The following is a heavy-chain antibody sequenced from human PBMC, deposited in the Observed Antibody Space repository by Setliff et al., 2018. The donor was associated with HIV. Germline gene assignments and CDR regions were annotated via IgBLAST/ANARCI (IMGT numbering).Heavy chain of an antibody. D-gene: IGHD3-10*01. CDR1: GGSISTSRYY. Sequence: PSETLSLTCTVSGGSISTSRYYWGWIRQPPGKGLEWIGSINYRGNTYYNPSLKSRAAISVDTSKNQISLKLSSATAADTAVYYCASLDGSESPYIYYYYMDVWGEGTAVTAP. CDR2: INYRGNT. J-gene: IGHJ6*03. V-gene: IGHV4-39*01. CDR3: ASLDGSESPYIYYYYMDV.